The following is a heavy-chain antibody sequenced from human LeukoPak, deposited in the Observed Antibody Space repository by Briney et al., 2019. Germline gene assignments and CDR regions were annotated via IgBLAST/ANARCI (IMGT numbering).Heavy chain of an antibody. CDR1: GGSFSGYY. V-gene: IGHV4-34*01. J-gene: IGHJ4*02. Sequence: KTSETLSLTCAVYGGSFSGYYWSWIRQPPGKGLEWIGEINHSGSTNYNPSLKSRVTISVDTSKNQFSLKLSSVTAADTAVYYCARLLRGASGHDYWGQGTLVTVSS. CDR2: INHSGST. D-gene: IGHD1-26*01. CDR3: ARLLRGASGHDY.